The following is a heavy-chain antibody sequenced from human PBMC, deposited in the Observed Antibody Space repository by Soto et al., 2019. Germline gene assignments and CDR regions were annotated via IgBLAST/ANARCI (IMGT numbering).Heavy chain of an antibody. CDR3: AKPAGMVRGVIPY. CDR2: ISGSGGST. CDR1: GFTFSSYA. Sequence: EVQLLESGGGLVQPGGSLRLSCAASGFTFSSYAMSWVRQAPGKGLEWVSAISGSGGSTYYADSVKGRFTISRDNSKNTLYLQMTSLRAEATAVYYCAKPAGMVRGVIPYWGQGTLVTVSS. V-gene: IGHV3-23*01. J-gene: IGHJ4*02. D-gene: IGHD3-10*01.